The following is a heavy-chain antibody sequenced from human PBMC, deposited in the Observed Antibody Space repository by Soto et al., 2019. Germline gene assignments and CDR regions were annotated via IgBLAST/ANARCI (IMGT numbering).Heavy chain of an antibody. J-gene: IGHJ4*02. V-gene: IGHV1-3*01. D-gene: IGHD6-13*01. CDR3: ARDSAGYTRYFDY. CDR2: INAGNGNT. Sequence: PGQRLEWMGWINAGNGNTKYSQTFQGRVTITRDTSASTAYMELSSLRSEDTAVYYCARDSAGYTRYFDYWGQGTLVSV.